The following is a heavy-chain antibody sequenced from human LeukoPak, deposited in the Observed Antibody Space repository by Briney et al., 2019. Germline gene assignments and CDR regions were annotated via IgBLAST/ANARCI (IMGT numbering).Heavy chain of an antibody. V-gene: IGHV3-23*01. CDR2: ISGSGDHT. Sequence: AGGSLRLSCAASGFSFSTYGMSWVRQSPGKGLEWVSGISGSGDHTYHGDSVRGRFTISRDNSNNTLYLEMKSLIVEDTALYYCVKPPEWLRLRADVFETWGQGTVVPVST. D-gene: IGHD5-12*01. CDR1: GFSFSTYG. J-gene: IGHJ3*02. CDR3: VKPPEWLRLRADVFET.